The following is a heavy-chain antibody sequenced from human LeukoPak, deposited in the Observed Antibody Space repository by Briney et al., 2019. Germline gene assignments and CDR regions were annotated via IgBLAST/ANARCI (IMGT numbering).Heavy chain of an antibody. CDR2: IYYTGST. V-gene: IGHV4-59*01. CDR3: ARKTNDWFDP. D-gene: IGHD2-8*01. CDR1: GGSISSYY. J-gene: IGHJ5*02. Sequence: SETLSLTCTVSGGSISSYYWNWIRQSPGKGLEWTGYIYYTGSTNYNPSLRSRVTISVDTSKNQFSLKLSSVNAADTAVYYCARKTNDWFDPWGQGTLVTVSS.